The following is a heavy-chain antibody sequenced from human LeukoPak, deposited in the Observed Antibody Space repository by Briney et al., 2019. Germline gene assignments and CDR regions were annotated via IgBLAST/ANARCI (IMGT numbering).Heavy chain of an antibody. CDR1: GGTFSSYA. Sequence: GSSVKVSCKASGGTFSSYAISWVRQAPGQGLEWMGGIIPIFGTANYAQKFQGRVTITADESTSTAYMELSSLRSEDTAVYYCAREGSRGSYFDLWGRGTLVTVSS. V-gene: IGHV1-69*01. J-gene: IGHJ2*01. CDR2: IIPIFGTA. CDR3: AREGSRGSYFDL.